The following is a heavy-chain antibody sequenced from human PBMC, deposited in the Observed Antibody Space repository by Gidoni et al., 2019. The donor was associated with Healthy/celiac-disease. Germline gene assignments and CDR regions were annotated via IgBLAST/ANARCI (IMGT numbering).Heavy chain of an antibody. Sequence: QVQLVQSGAEVKKPGASVKGSCKASGYTFTGYYMHWVRQAPGQGLEWMGWINPNSGGTNYAQKFQGRVTMTRDTSISTAYMELSRLRSDDTAVYYCARGGRCSSTSCYGPADYWGQGTLVTVSS. J-gene: IGHJ4*02. CDR2: INPNSGGT. CDR1: GYTFTGYY. D-gene: IGHD2-2*01. CDR3: ARGGRCSSTSCYGPADY. V-gene: IGHV1-2*02.